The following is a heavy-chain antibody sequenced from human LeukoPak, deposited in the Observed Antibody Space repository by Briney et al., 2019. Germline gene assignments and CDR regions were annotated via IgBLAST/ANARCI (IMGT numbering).Heavy chain of an antibody. Sequence: PGRSLRLSCTASGFTFGDYAMTWFRQAPGKGLEWVGFIRSKAYGGTTEYAASVKGRFTISRDDSKSIAYLQMNSLRTEDTAVYYCTRTNPSGYSSGADAFDIWGQGTMVTVSS. V-gene: IGHV3-49*03. D-gene: IGHD5-18*01. CDR1: GFTFGDYA. CDR2: IRSKAYGGTT. CDR3: TRTNPSGYSSGADAFDI. J-gene: IGHJ3*02.